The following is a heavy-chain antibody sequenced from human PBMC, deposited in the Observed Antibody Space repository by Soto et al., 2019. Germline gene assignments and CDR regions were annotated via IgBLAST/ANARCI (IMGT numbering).Heavy chain of an antibody. CDR2: IYPGDSHA. Sequence: GESLWISCKGSGYSFTNYWIGWVRQMPGKGLEWMGIIYPGDSHAIYSPSFQGQVTMSADKSISTAYLQWSSLKASDTAMYYCARPYSGGPNDPFDVWGQGTMVTVSS. CDR1: GYSFTNYW. V-gene: IGHV5-51*01. CDR3: ARPYSGGPNDPFDV. J-gene: IGHJ3*01. D-gene: IGHD1-26*01.